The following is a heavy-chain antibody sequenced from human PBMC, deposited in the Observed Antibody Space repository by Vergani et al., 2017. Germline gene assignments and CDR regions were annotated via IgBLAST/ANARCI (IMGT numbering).Heavy chain of an antibody. CDR1: GGSISSSSYY. CDR3: ASSSSWYYYDC. Sequence: QLQLQESGPGLVKPSETLSLTCTVSGGSISSSSYYWGWIRQPPGKGLEWIGSIYYSGSTYYNPSLKSRVTISVDTSKNQFSLKLSSVTAADTAVYYCASSSSWYYYDCWGQGTLVTVSS. D-gene: IGHD6-13*01. V-gene: IGHV4-39*01. CDR2: IYYSGST. J-gene: IGHJ4*02.